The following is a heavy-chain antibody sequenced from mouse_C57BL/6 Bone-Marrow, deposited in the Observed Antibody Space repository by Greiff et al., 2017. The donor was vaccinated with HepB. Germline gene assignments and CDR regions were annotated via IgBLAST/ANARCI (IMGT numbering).Heavy chain of an antibody. V-gene: IGHV5-12*01. CDR3: ARLITTVVATPYFDV. D-gene: IGHD1-1*01. J-gene: IGHJ1*03. CDR1: GFTFSDYY. Sequence: EVKLVESGGGLVQPGGSLKLSCAASGFTFSDYYMYWVRQTPEKRLEWVAYISNGGGSTYYPDTVKGRFTISRGNAKNTLYLQMSRLKSEDTAMYYCARLITTVVATPYFDVWGTGTTVTVSS. CDR2: ISNGGGST.